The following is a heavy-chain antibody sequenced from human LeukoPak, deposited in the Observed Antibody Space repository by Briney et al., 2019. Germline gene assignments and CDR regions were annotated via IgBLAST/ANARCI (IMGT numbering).Heavy chain of an antibody. CDR3: AADQGATDFQH. CDR2: IVVGSGNT. V-gene: IGHV1-58*01. J-gene: IGHJ1*01. Sequence: GASVTVSCKASGFTFTSSAVQWVRQARRHRLEWIGWIVVGSGNTNYAQKFQERVTITRDMSTSTAYMELSSLRSEDTAVYYCAADQGATDFQHWGQGTLVTVSS. CDR1: GFTFTSSA. D-gene: IGHD1-26*01.